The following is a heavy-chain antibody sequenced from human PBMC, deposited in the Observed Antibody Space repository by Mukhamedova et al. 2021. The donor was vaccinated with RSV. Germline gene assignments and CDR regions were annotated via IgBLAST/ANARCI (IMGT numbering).Heavy chain of an antibody. V-gene: IGHV3-49*02. Sequence: GLEWVGFIRSKAYGGTTEYAASVKGRFTISRDDSKSIAYLQMNSLKTEDTAVYYCTSYKRITMVRGADYYYYGMDVWGQGTTVTV. CDR3: TSYKRITMVRGADYYYYGMDV. D-gene: IGHD3-10*01. J-gene: IGHJ6*02. CDR2: IRSKAYGGTT.